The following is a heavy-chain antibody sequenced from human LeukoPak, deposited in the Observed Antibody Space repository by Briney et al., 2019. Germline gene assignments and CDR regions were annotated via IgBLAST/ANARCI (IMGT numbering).Heavy chain of an antibody. CDR1: GFMFTSYW. D-gene: IGHD5-24*01. Sequence: GGSLRLSCAASGFMFTSYWMSWVRQAPGKGLEWVANINQDGSAKYYVDSVKGRFTISRDNSKNTLYLQMNSLRAEDTAVYYCAKDPSDGYNYWYFDYWGQGTLVTVSS. CDR3: AKDPSDGYNYWYFDY. V-gene: IGHV3-7*01. CDR2: INQDGSAK. J-gene: IGHJ4*02.